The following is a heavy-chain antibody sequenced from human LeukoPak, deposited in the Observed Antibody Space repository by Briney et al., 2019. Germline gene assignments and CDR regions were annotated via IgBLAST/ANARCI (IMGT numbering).Heavy chain of an antibody. V-gene: IGHV4-34*01. Sequence: SETLSLTCAVYGGSFSGYYWSWIRQPPGKGLEWIGEINHSGSTNYNPSLKSRVTISVDTSKNQFSLKLSSVTAADTAVYYCAGGRGHSGSYFWLPKNWFDPWGQGTLVTVSS. CDR1: GGSFSGYY. CDR3: AGGRGHSGSYFWLPKNWFDP. D-gene: IGHD1-26*01. J-gene: IGHJ5*02. CDR2: INHSGST.